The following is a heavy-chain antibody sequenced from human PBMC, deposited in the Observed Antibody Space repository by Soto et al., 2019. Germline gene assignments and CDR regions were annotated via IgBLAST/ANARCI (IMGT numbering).Heavy chain of an antibody. J-gene: IGHJ3*02. V-gene: IGHV3-11*01. CDR1: GFTFSDYY. Sequence: GGSLRLSCAASGFTFSDYYMSWIRQAPGKGLEWVSYISSSGSTIYYADSVKGRFTISRDNAKNSLYLQMNSLRAEDTAVYYCARDLGKYCSSTSCSIAFDIWGQGTMVTASS. D-gene: IGHD2-2*01. CDR3: ARDLGKYCSSTSCSIAFDI. CDR2: ISSSGSTI.